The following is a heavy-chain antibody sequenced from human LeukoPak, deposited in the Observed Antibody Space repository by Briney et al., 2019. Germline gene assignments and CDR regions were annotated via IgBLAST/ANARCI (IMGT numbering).Heavy chain of an antibody. D-gene: IGHD6-19*01. J-gene: IGHJ6*03. CDR1: GYTFTSYG. CDR2: ISAYNGNT. V-gene: IGHV1-18*01. CDR3: ARAPYSSGWYGYYYYYMDV. Sequence: GPSVSLSCTASGYTFTSYGISWVRHAPGQGLEWMGWISAYNGNTNYAQRLQGRVTMTTDTSTSTAYMELRSLRSDDTAVYYCARAPYSSGWYGYYYYYMDVWGKGTTVTVSS.